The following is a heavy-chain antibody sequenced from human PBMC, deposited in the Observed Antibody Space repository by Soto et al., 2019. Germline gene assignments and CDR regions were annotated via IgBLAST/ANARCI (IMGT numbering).Heavy chain of an antibody. V-gene: IGHV4-39*07. CDR2: LYNRDNT. CDR3: AKQVPRGSSSSGWFDP. CDR1: GGSIDSYNYH. Sequence: SETLSLTCSVSGGSIDSYNYHYGWFRHPPGKGLEWIVSLYNRDNTYYNPSLRSRVTVSVDTSKNHFSLKLDSVAAADTAVYFCAKQVPRGSSSSGWFDPWGQGILVTVSS. J-gene: IGHJ5*02. D-gene: IGHD6-6*01.